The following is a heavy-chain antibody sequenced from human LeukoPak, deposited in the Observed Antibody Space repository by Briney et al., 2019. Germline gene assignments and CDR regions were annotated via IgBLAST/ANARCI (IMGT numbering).Heavy chain of an antibody. CDR1: GGSISSYY. Sequence: SETLSLTCTVSGGSISSYYWSWIRQPPGKGLEWVGYIYYSGGTNYNPSLKSRVTISVDTSKNRFSLKLSSVTAADTAVYYCASMDYYYGMDVWGQGTTVTVSS. J-gene: IGHJ6*02. D-gene: IGHD3-10*01. CDR2: IYYSGGT. V-gene: IGHV4-59*01. CDR3: ASMDYYYGMDV.